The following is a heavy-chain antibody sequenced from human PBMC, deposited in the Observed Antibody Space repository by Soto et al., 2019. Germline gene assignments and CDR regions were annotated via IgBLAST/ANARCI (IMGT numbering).Heavy chain of an antibody. CDR3: ARAVRSGCYPYYYYGMDV. D-gene: IGHD3-10*01. CDR2: ISGSGGST. V-gene: IGHV3-23*01. CDR1: GFTFSSYA. J-gene: IGHJ6*02. Sequence: GGSLRLSCAASGFTFSSYAMSWVRQAPGKGLEWVSAISGSGGSTYYADSVKGRFTISRDNSKNTLYLQMNSLRAEDTAVYYCARAVRSGCYPYYYYGMDVWGQGTTVTVSS.